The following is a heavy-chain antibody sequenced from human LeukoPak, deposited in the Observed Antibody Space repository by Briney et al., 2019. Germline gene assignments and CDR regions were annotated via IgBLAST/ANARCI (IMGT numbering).Heavy chain of an antibody. CDR2: ISTDNGNT. CDR1: GYTFTSYG. V-gene: IGHV1-18*01. CDR3: ARDLRSPRGCPGNY. J-gene: IGHJ4*02. Sequence: ASVKVSCTASGYTFTSYGITWVRQAPGQGLEWMGWISTDNGNTNYAQKLQDRVTMTTDRSTNTAYMELRSLRSDDTAVYYCARDLRSPRGCPGNYWGQGTLVTVSS. D-gene: IGHD6-19*01.